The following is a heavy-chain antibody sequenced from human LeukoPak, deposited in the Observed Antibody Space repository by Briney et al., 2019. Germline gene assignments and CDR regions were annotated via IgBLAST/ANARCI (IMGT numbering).Heavy chain of an antibody. Sequence: GGSLRLSCAASGFTFSNYAMSWVRQAPGKGLEWISAVSGSGDRTYYAGSVKGRFTISRDNSKNTLYLQMNSLRAEDTAVYYCTGSSGSHEEFDYWGQGTLVTVSS. V-gene: IGHV3-23*01. CDR2: VSGSGDRT. D-gene: IGHD1-26*01. CDR3: TGSSGSHEEFDY. J-gene: IGHJ4*02. CDR1: GFTFSNYA.